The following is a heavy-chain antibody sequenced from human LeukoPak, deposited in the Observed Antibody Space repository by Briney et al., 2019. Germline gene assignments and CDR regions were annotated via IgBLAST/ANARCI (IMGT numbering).Heavy chain of an antibody. CDR1: GFTFSSYA. CDR2: ISYDGSNK. D-gene: IGHD3-22*01. J-gene: IGHJ4*02. CDR3: AIETYYYDSSGYRLFDY. Sequence: GGSLRLSCAASGFTFSSYAMHWVRQAPGKGLEWVAVISYDGSNKYYADSVKGRFTISRDNSKNTLYLQMNSLRAEDTAVYYCAIETYYYDSSGYRLFDYWGQGTLVTVSS. V-gene: IGHV3-30*14.